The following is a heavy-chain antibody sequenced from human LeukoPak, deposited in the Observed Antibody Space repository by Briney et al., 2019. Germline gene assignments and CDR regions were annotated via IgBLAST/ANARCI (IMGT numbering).Heavy chain of an antibody. J-gene: IGHJ5*02. CDR2: ISSSSSYI. V-gene: IGHV3-21*04. CDR1: GFTFSSYS. D-gene: IGHD6-19*01. CDR3: ARGQARLSWFGP. Sequence: GGSLRLSCAASGFTFSSYSMNWVRQAPGKGLEWVSSISSSSSYIYYADSLKGRFTISRDNSKNTVFLQMHSLTAEDTAVYYCARGQARLSWFGPWGQGTLVTVSS.